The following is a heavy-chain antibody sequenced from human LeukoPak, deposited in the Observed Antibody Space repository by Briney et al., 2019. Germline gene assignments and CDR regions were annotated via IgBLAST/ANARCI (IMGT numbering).Heavy chain of an antibody. D-gene: IGHD2-2*01. J-gene: IGHJ4*02. CDR3: ASNPLDCSSTSCYGPTGY. Sequence: DSVKGRFTISRDNAKNSLYLQMNSLRAEDTAVYYCASNPLDCSSTSCYGPTGYWGQGTLVTVSS. V-gene: IGHV3-11*06.